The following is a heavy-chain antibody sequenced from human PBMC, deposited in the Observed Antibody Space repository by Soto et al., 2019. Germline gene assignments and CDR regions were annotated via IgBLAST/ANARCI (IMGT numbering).Heavy chain of an antibody. D-gene: IGHD3-9*01. CDR1: GFTFSSYA. CDR2: ISGSGGST. CDR3: AKVKRYFDWGEDY. J-gene: IGHJ4*02. V-gene: IGHV3-23*01. Sequence: EVQLLESGGGLVQPGGSLRLSCAASGFTFSSYAMSWVRQAPGKGLEWVSAISGSGGSTYYADSVKGRFTISRDNSKNTLYLQMNSLRAEETAVYYCAKVKRYFDWGEDYWGQGTLVTVSS.